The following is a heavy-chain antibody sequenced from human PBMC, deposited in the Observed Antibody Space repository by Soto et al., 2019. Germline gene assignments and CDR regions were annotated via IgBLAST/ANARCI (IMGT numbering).Heavy chain of an antibody. D-gene: IGHD3-22*01. V-gene: IGHV3-15*07. CDR1: GFTFSNAW. CDR2: IKSKTDGGTT. J-gene: IGHJ4*02. Sequence: GGSLRLSCAASGFTFSNAWMNWVRQAPGKGLEWVGRIKSKTDGGTTDYAAPVKGRFTISRDDSKNTLDLQMNSLKTEDTAVYYCTTDLNYDSSGYYYQYYFDYWGQGTLVTVSS. CDR3: TTDLNYDSSGYYYQYYFDY.